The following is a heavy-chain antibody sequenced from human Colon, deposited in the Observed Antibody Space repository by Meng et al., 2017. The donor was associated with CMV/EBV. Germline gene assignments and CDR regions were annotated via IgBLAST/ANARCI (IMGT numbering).Heavy chain of an antibody. V-gene: IGHV1-8*01. CDR3: ARGVIYCSSTSCYRGGDFDY. CDR1: FTSYD. Sequence: FTSYDINWVRQATGQGLEWMGWMNPNSGNTGYAQRFQGRVTMTRNTSISTAYMELSSLRSEDTAVYYCARGVIYCSSTSCYRGGDFDYWGQGTLVTVSS. D-gene: IGHD2-2*02. J-gene: IGHJ4*02. CDR2: MNPNSGNT.